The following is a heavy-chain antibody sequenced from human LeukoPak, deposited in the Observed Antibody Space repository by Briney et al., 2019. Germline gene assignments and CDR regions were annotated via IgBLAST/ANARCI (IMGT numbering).Heavy chain of an antibody. V-gene: IGHV4-34*01. CDR1: GGSFSGYY. CDR3: ARLVFAGRRVDY. CDR2: INHSGST. J-gene: IGHJ4*02. D-gene: IGHD6-13*01. Sequence: SETLSLTCAVYGGSFSGYYWSWIRQPPGKGLEWIGEINHSGSTNYNPSLKSRVTISVDTSKNQFSLTLSSVTAADTAVYYCARLVFAGRRVDYWGQGTLVTGSS.